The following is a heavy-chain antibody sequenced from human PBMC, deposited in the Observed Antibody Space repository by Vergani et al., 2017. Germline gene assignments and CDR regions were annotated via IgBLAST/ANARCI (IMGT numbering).Heavy chain of an antibody. CDR3: ARGDYGILTGYRY. D-gene: IGHD3-9*01. CDR2: INPSGGHT. V-gene: IGHV1-46*03. CDR1: GYTFSNYY. J-gene: IGHJ4*02. Sequence: QVQVVQSGAEVKKSGASVKVSCKTSGYTFSNYYMHWVRQAPGQGLEWMGIINPSGGHTNYAQKFQGRVTMTRDTSTSTVYMELSSLRSEDTAIYYCARGDYGILTGYRYWGQRDLVTVSA.